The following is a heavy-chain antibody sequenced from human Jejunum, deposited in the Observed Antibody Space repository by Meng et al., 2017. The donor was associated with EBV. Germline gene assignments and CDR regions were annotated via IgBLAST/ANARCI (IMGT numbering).Heavy chain of an antibody. CDR1: GFPLTTRGVG. D-gene: IGHD5/OR15-5a*01. J-gene: IGHJ5*02. CDR3: AQRILRAGFDP. Sequence: QIPLKESGPALVNPAPTLTLTRTFSGFPLTTRGVGVGWIRQPTAKALEWLALIYWNGDEHYSPSLRTRLTISKVTSKNQVVLTMTDMDPVDTATYYCAQRILRAGFDPRGQGVLVTVSS. V-gene: IGHV2-5*01. CDR2: IYWNGDE.